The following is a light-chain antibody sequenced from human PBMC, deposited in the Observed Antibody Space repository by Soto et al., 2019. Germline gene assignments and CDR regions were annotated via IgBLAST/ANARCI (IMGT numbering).Light chain of an antibody. CDR3: SSFAASNTVV. CDR2: EVS. V-gene: IGLV2-18*02. J-gene: IGLJ3*02. CDR1: SSDVGSYDR. Sequence: QSALTQPPSVSGSPGQSVTISCTGTSSDVGSYDRVSWYQQSPGTAPKVMIYEVSNRPSGVPDRFSGSKSGNTASLTISGLQAEDEADYCCSSFAASNTVVFGGGTKLTVL.